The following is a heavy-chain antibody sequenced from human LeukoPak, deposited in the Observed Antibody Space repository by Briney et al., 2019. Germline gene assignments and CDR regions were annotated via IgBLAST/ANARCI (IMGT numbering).Heavy chain of an antibody. CDR1: GFTFSSYA. CDR2: IRDSGIST. D-gene: IGHD3-3*01. CDR3: AREVYDFWSGSATTHYYMDV. Sequence: GGSLRLSCAASGFTFSSYAMSWVRQAPGKGLEWVSGIRDSGISTYYADSVKGRFTISRDNSKNTLYLQMSSLRAEDTALYYCAREVYDFWSGSATTHYYMDVWGKGTTVIVSS. J-gene: IGHJ6*03. V-gene: IGHV3-23*01.